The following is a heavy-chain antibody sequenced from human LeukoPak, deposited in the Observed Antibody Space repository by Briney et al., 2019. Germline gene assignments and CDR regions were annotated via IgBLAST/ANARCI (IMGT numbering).Heavy chain of an antibody. J-gene: IGHJ5*02. CDR2: INESGTT. CDR3: ARALMTLVRGVPRTTWFHP. V-gene: IGHV4-34*01. Sequence: SETLSLTCAVFGGSFSGYYWTWVRQAPGKGLEWMGEINESGTTNYNASLNNRVTISVDTSKNQFSLKLPSLTAADTAVFYCARALMTLVRGVPRTTWFHPWGQGTLVTVSS. CDR1: GGSFSGYY. D-gene: IGHD3-10*01.